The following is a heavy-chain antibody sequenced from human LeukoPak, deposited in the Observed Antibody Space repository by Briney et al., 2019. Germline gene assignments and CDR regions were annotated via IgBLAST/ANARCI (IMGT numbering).Heavy chain of an antibody. CDR2: ISGSGGST. CDR1: GFTFSSYG. J-gene: IGHJ4*02. CDR3: AGYRLLDFDY. V-gene: IGHV3-23*01. Sequence: GGSLRLSCAASGFTFSSYGMSWVRQAPGKGLEWVSAISGSGGSTYYADSVKGRFTISRDNSKNTLYLQMNSLRAEDTAVYYCAGYRLLDFDYWGQGTLVTVSS. D-gene: IGHD2-2*01.